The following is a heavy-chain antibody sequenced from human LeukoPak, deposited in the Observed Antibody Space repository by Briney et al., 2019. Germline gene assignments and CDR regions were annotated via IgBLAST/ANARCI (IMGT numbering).Heavy chain of an antibody. CDR1: GFTFSSYG. D-gene: IGHD3-10*01. CDR2: IRYDGSNQ. CDR3: ATVFYYGSGSYFPLGF. V-gene: IGHV3-30*02. Sequence: GGSLRLSCAASGFTFSSYGMHWVRQAPGKGLEWVAFIRYDGSNQYYADSVKGRFTISGDNSKNTLYLQLSSLRAEDTAVYYCATVFYYGSGSYFPLGFWGQGTLVTVSS. J-gene: IGHJ4*02.